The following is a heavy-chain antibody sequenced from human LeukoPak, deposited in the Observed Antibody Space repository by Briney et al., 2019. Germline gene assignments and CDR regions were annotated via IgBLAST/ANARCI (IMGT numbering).Heavy chain of an antibody. CDR1: GFTFSSYS. CDR3: ARGFRRGYYFRPFDY. V-gene: IGHV3-21*01. Sequence: GGSLRLSCAASGFTFSSYSMNWVRQAPGKGLEWVSSISSSSSYIYYADSVKGRFTISRDNAKNSLYLQMNSLRAEDTAVYYCARGFRRGYYFRPFDYWGQGTLVTVSS. D-gene: IGHD3-22*01. CDR2: ISSSSSYI. J-gene: IGHJ4*02.